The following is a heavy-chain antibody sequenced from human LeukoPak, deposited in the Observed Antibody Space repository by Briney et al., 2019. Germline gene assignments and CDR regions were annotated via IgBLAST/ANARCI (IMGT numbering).Heavy chain of an antibody. CDR1: GGTFISYA. D-gene: IGHD6-19*01. J-gene: IGHJ6*02. CDR3: ARDREAVAGTDYYYYGMDV. V-gene: IGHV1-69*13. CDR2: IIPIFGTA. Sequence: GASVKVSCKASGGTFISYAISWVRQAPGQGLEWMGGIIPIFGTANYAQKFQGRVTITADESTSTAYMELSSLRSEDTAVYYCARDREAVAGTDYYYYGMDVWGQGTTVTVSS.